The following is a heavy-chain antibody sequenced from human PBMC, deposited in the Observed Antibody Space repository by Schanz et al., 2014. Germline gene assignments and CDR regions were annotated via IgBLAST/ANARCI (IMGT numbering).Heavy chain of an antibody. J-gene: IGHJ4*02. CDR1: GFTFSSHS. CDR3: ARDHTTESYYSAGPPIDY. D-gene: IGHD1-26*01. CDR2: TGPYGKTI. V-gene: IGHV3-48*01. Sequence: EVQLVESGGGLVQPGGSLRLSCAASGFTFSSHSMHWVRQAPGKGPEWISYTGPYGKTIYYADSVKGRFTLYRDNAKDSLFLQMDSLRADDTAVYYCARDHTTESYYSAGPPIDYWGQGTLLTVSS.